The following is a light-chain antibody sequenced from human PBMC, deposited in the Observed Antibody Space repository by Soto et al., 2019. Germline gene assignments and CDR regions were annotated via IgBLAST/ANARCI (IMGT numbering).Light chain of an antibody. Sequence: EIVLTQSPGTLSLSPGDRATVSCRASQSVSSSHLAWYQRKPGQAPRLLIYEASNRATGIPARFSGSWSGADCTLTISSLEPEDVALYYCQQHINWPLTLGGGTKVDIK. CDR3: QQHINWPLT. CDR2: EAS. J-gene: IGKJ4*01. CDR1: QSVSSSH. V-gene: IGKV3D-20*02.